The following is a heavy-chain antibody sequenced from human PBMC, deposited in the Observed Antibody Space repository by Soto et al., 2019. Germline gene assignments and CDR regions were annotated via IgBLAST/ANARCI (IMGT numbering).Heavy chain of an antibody. Sequence: QVQLQESGPGLVKPSETLSLTCTVSGGSVSSGSYYWSWIRQPPGKGLEWIGYIYTGGSTSYNPSLKSRVTISLDTSKNQFSLKLSSVTAADTAVYYCVRRFSSYYFDLWGQGTLVTVSS. V-gene: IGHV4-61*01. J-gene: IGHJ4*02. CDR2: IYTGGST. CDR1: GGSVSSGSYY. D-gene: IGHD3-3*01. CDR3: VRRFSSYYFDL.